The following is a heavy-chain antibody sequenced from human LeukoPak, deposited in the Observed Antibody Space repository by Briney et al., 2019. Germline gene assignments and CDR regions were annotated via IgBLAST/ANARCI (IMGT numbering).Heavy chain of an antibody. CDR3: ATFDWSRRTVMDV. CDR1: GFSFTNFA. CDR2: LSSSGRST. J-gene: IGHJ6*03. V-gene: IGHV3-23*01. D-gene: IGHD3-9*01. Sequence: PGGSLRLSCAASGFSFTNFAFNWVRQAPGKGLEWVSGLSSSGRSTFFADSVKGRFTISRDNSKSTLYLQMNSLTVEDTAVYYCATFDWSRRTVMDVCGKGTTVTVSS.